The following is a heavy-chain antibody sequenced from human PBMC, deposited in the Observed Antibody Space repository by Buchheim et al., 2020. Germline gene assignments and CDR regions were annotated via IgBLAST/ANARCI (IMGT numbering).Heavy chain of an antibody. CDR1: GFTFDNYD. V-gene: IGHV3-33*01. J-gene: IGHJ6*02. CDR3: AREETFYYGSGSYPSYSMDV. CDR2: IRYDGSNK. D-gene: IGHD3-10*01. Sequence: QVQLVESGGGVVQPGRSLRLSCDASGFTFDNYDMHWVRQAPGKGLEWVAVIRYDGSNKYYGDSVMGRLTISRDNSTDTLSPQMDSLGVEDTAVHYCAREETFYYGSGSYPSYSMDVWGQGTT.